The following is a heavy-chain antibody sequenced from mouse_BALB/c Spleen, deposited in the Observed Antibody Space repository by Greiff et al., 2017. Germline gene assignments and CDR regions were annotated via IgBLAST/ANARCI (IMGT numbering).Heavy chain of an antibody. V-gene: IGHV5-4*02. CDR2: ISDGGSYT. J-gene: IGHJ4*01. CDR3: ARDYGNYVRAMDY. CDR1: GFTFSDYY. D-gene: IGHD2-1*01. Sequence: EVQLVESGGGLVKPGGSLKLSCAASGFTFSDYYMYWVRQTPEKRLEWVATISDGGSYTYYPDSVKGRFTISRDNAKNNLYLQMSSLKSEDTAMYYCARDYGNYVRAMDYGGQGTSVTVSS.